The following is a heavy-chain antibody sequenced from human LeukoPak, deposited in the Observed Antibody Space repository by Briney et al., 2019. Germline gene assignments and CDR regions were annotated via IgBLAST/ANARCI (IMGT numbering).Heavy chain of an antibody. V-gene: IGHV4-34*01. J-gene: IGHJ4*02. D-gene: IGHD6-19*01. CDR3: ARAAGIAVAGSFDY. CDR2: IYHSGST. Sequence: SETLSLTCAVYGGSFSGYYWSWIRQPPGKGLEWIGEIYHSGSTNYNPSLKSRVTISVDKSKNQFSLKLSSVTAADTAVYYCARAAGIAVAGSFDYWGQGTLVTVSS. CDR1: GGSFSGYY.